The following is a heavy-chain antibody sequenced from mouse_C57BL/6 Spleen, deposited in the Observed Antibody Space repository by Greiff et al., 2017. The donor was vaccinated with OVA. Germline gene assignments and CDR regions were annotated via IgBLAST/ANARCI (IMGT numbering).Heavy chain of an antibody. Sequence: RVRPGASVTLSCKASGYTFTDYEMHWVKQTPVHGLEWIGAIDPETGGTAYNQKFKGKAILTADKSSSTAYMELRSLTSEDSAVYYCTRNYGSSYGFAYWGQGTLVTVSA. J-gene: IGHJ3*01. CDR3: TRNYGSSYGFAY. CDR2: IDPETGGT. D-gene: IGHD1-1*01. CDR1: GYTFTDYE. V-gene: IGHV1-15*01.